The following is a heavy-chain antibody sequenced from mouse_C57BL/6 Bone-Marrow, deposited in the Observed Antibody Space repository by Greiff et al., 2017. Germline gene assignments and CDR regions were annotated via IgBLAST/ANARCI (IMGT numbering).Heavy chain of an antibody. CDR2: ISSGGDYI. Sequence: EVMLVESGEGLVKPGGSLKLSCAASGFTFSSYAMSWVRQTPEKRLEWVAYISSGGDYIYYADTVKGRFTISRDNARNTLYLQMSSLKSEDTAMYYCTTVVATRTGFAYWGQGTLVTVSA. CDR3: TTVVATRTGFAY. V-gene: IGHV5-9-1*02. D-gene: IGHD1-1*01. CDR1: GFTFSSYA. J-gene: IGHJ3*01.